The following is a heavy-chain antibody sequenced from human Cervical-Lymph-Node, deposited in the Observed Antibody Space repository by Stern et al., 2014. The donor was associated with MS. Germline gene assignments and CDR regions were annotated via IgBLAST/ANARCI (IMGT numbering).Heavy chain of an antibody. D-gene: IGHD3/OR15-3a*01. V-gene: IGHV5-51*01. CDR1: GYNFFDHW. Sequence: VQLVQSGAEVKQAGESLRISCTVSGYNFFDHWIGWVRQMPGQGPESLGIIHPRYPPTSYRPALQGQVTISADSSVTTAYLQWSSLRASDSAVYYCARLWTSLEVENVWFFDYWGQGTQVTFFS. CDR2: IHPRYPPT. J-gene: IGHJ4*02. CDR3: ARLWTSLEVENVWFFDY.